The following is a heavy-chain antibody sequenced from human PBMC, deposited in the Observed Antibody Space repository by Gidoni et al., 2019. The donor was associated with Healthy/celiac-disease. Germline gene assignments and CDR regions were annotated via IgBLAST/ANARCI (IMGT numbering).Heavy chain of an antibody. Sequence: QLQLQESGPGLVKPSETLSLTCTVSGGSIISSRYYWGWIRQPPGKGLEWIGSIYYSGSTYYNPSLKSRVTISVDTSKNQFSLKLSSVTAADTAVYYCARHRLGYCSSTSCYRGAFDIWGQGTMVTVSS. CDR2: IYYSGST. CDR1: GGSIISSRYY. D-gene: IGHD2-2*01. V-gene: IGHV4-39*01. J-gene: IGHJ3*02. CDR3: ARHRLGYCSSTSCYRGAFDI.